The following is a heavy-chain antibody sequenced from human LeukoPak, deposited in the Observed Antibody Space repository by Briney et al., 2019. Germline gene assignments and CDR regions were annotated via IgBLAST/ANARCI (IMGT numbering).Heavy chain of an antibody. CDR2: IWYDGSDK. J-gene: IGHJ6*02. D-gene: IGHD3-22*01. CDR1: GFIFSNYD. V-gene: IGHV3-33*01. CDR3: ARIRDYYDSSGYSYGYYGMDV. Sequence: PGGSLRLSCAASGFIFSNYDMHWVRQAPGKGLEWVAVIWYDGSDKHYADSVQGRFTISRDNAKNSLYLQMNSLRAEDTAVYYCARIRDYYDSSGYSYGYYGMDVWGQGTTVTVSS.